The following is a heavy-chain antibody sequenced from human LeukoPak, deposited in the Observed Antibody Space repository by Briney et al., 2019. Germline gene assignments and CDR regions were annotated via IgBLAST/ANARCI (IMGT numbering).Heavy chain of an antibody. D-gene: IGHD3-16*01. CDR2: ISGLSSHI. CDR1: GFTFSDYD. Sequence: GGSLRLSCSASGFTFSDYDMTWFRQAPGKGLEWVSSISGLSSHIYYGDSVKGRFSISRYNAKNSLYLQMNSLGAEDTAVYYCGRAFPPLRTSSAGDLWGQGTLVTVSS. CDR3: GRAFPPLRTSSAGDL. V-gene: IGHV3-21*01. J-gene: IGHJ4*02.